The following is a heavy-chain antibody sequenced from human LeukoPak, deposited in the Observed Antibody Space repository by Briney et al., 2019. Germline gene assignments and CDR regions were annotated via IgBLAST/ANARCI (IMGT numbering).Heavy chain of an antibody. CDR3: ARGFHELYYYDSSGYYYSYFDY. CDR2: IIPIFGTA. D-gene: IGHD3-22*01. J-gene: IGHJ4*02. V-gene: IGHV1-69*05. CDR1: GGTFSSYA. Sequence: ASVKVSCKASGGTFSSYAISWVRQAPGQGLEWMGRIIPIFGTANYAQKFQGRVTITTDESTSTAYMELSSLRSEDTAVYYCARGFHELYYYDSSGYYYSYFDYWGQGTLVTVSS.